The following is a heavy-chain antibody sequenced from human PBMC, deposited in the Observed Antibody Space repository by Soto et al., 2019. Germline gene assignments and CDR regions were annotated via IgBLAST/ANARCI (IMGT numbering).Heavy chain of an antibody. Sequence: SETLSLTCTVSGGPISSYYWSWIRQPPGKGLEWIGHIYHSGSTNYNSSLKSRVTISVDTSKNQFSLKLSSVTAADTAVYYCARRDTAYAFDIWDQRTMVTVSS. CDR1: GGPISSYY. CDR3: ARRDTAYAFDI. J-gene: IGHJ3*02. CDR2: IYHSGST. D-gene: IGHD5-18*01. V-gene: IGHV4-59*01.